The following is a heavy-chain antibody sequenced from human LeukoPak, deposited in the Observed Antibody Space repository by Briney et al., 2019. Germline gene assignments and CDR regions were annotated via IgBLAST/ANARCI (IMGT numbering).Heavy chain of an antibody. Sequence: SETLSLTCTVSGGSISSYYWSWIRQPPGKGLEWIGYIYYSGSTNYNPSLKSRVTISVDTSKNQFSLKLSSVTAADTAVYYCASVPAANYYYYGMDVWGQGTTVTVSS. V-gene: IGHV4-59*08. CDR1: GGSISSYY. CDR2: IYYSGST. D-gene: IGHD2-2*01. J-gene: IGHJ6*02. CDR3: ASVPAANYYYYGMDV.